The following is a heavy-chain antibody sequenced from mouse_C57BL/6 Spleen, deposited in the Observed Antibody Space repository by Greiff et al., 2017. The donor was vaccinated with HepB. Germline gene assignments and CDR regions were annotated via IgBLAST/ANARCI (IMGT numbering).Heavy chain of an antibody. D-gene: IGHD2-3*01. V-gene: IGHV1-19*01. Sequence: EVQLQQSGPVLVKPGASVKMSCKASGYTFTDYYMNWVKQSHGKSLEWIGVINPYNGGTSYNQKFKGKATLTVDTSSSTAYMELNSLTSEDSAVYYCARPLYDGYPFAYWGQGTLVTVSA. CDR2: INPYNGGT. J-gene: IGHJ3*01. CDR3: ARPLYDGYPFAY. CDR1: GYTFTDYY.